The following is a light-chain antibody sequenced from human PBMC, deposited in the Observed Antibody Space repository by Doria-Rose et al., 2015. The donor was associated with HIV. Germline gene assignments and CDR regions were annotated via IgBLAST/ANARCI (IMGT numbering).Light chain of an antibody. J-gene: IGKJ5*01. CDR2: GAS. Sequence: TLSPETLSVSPGESATLSCRASQSVSTDLAWYQHKPGQAPRLLIWGASTKATGIPARFSGSGSGTEFTLTISSLQSEDFAIYFCHQYNNWPTFGQGTRLDIK. V-gene: IGKV3-15*01. CDR1: QSVSTD. CDR3: HQYNNWPT.